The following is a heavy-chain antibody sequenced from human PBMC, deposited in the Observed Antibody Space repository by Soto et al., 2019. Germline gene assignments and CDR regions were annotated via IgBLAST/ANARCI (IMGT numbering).Heavy chain of an antibody. CDR2: IYYSGST. D-gene: IGHD4-17*01. J-gene: IGHJ6*02. V-gene: IGHV4-30-4*01. CDR1: GGSISSGDYY. Sequence: SETLSLTCTVSGGSISSGDYYWSWIRQPPGKGLEWIGYIYYSGSTYYNPSLKSRVTISVDTSKNQFSLKLSSVTAADTAVYYCARETNYGDYDYYYGMDVWGQGTTVTVSS. CDR3: ARETNYGDYDYYYGMDV.